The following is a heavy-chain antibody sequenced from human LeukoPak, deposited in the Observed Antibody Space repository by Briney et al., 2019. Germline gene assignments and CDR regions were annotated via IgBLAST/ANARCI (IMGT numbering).Heavy chain of an antibody. Sequence: SETLSLTCAVYGGSFIPYYWSWIRQPPGKGLEWIGEINHSGSTNYNPTLKSRVTISVDTSKNQFSLKLSSVTAADTAVYYCARGGFYCGGDCYVDYWGQGTLVTVSS. D-gene: IGHD2-21*02. J-gene: IGHJ4*02. CDR3: ARGGFYCGGDCYVDY. CDR2: INHSGST. V-gene: IGHV4-34*01. CDR1: GGSFIPYY.